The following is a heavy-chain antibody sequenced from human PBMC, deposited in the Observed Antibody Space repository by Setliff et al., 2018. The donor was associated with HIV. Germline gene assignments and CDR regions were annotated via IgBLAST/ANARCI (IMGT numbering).Heavy chain of an antibody. V-gene: IGHV4-4*02. CDR3: ATPVTSRGYYYMDV. CDR1: GGSISSSNW. J-gene: IGHJ6*03. D-gene: IGHD4-17*01. CDR2: IYYSGST. Sequence: PSETLSLTCAVSGGSISSSNWWRWVRQPPGKGLEWIGSIYYSGSTYYNPSLKSRVTISVDTSKNQFALKLSSVTAADTAVYYCATPVTSRGYYYMDVWGKGTTVTVSS.